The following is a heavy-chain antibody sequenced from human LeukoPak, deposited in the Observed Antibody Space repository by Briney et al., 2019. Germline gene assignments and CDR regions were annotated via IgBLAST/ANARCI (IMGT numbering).Heavy chain of an antibody. V-gene: IGHV3-30*02. CDR3: AKDQASTIFGVALGYYMDV. D-gene: IGHD3-3*01. Sequence: GRSLRLSCAASGFTFSSYGMHWVRQAPGKGLEWVAFIRYDGSNKYYADSVKGRFTISRDNSKNTLYLQMNSLRAEDTAVYYCAKDQASTIFGVALGYYMDVWGKGTTVTVSS. J-gene: IGHJ6*03. CDR2: IRYDGSNK. CDR1: GFTFSSYG.